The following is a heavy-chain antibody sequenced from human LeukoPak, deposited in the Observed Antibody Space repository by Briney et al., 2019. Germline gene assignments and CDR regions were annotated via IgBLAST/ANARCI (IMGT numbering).Heavy chain of an antibody. CDR3: ASGYCSGGSCYPWNYYGMDV. J-gene: IGHJ6*02. CDR2: INPNSGGT. V-gene: IGHV1-2*04. D-gene: IGHD2-15*01. CDR1: GYTFTGYY. Sequence: ASVQVSCKASGYTFTGYYMHWVRQAPGQGLEWMGWINPNSGGTNYAQKFQGWVTMTRDTSISTAYMELSRLRSDDTAVYYCASGYCSGGSCYPWNYYGMDVWGQGTTVTVSS.